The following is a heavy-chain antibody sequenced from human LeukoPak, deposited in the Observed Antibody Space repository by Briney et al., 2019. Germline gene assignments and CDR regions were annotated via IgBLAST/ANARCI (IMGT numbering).Heavy chain of an antibody. V-gene: IGHV3-33*01. CDR2: IWYDGSNK. J-gene: IGHJ4*02. CDR1: GFTFNTYG. D-gene: IGHD3-10*01. Sequence: GGSLRLSCAASGFTFNTYGMHWVRQAPGKGREWVAVIWYDGSNKYYADSVKGRFTISRDNSRNTVYLQMNSLRAEDSAVYYCAREPFGQSYGNLFDYWGQGTLVTVSS. CDR3: AREPFGQSYGNLFDY.